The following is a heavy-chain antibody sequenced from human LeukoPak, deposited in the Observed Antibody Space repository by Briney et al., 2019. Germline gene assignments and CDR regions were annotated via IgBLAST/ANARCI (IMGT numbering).Heavy chain of an antibody. CDR2: IYYTGNTYYNPSSGST. J-gene: IGHJ5*02. CDR1: GGSISSGSYY. CDR3: TRDFGSGSGWFDP. V-gene: IGHV4-39*07. D-gene: IGHD1-26*01. Sequence: SETLSLTCTVSGGSISSGSYYWGWIRQPPGKGLEWVGSIYYTGNTYYNPSSGSTHYNPSLKSRITISIDTSKNQFSLKLSSVTAADTAVYFCTRDFGSGSGWFDPWGQGTLVTVSS.